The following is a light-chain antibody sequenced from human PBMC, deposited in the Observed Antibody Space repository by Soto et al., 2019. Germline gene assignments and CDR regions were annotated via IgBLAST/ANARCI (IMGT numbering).Light chain of an antibody. CDR1: QGISTY. J-gene: IGKJ5*01. CDR3: QQLAGFPIT. Sequence: IQVTQSPSSLSASVGDRVTITFRASQGISTYLAWYQQKPGKAPNLLIYTASTLQTGVPSRFSGSAFGTEFTLTISSLQPEDFATYYCQQLAGFPITFGQGTRLEI. CDR2: TAS. V-gene: IGKV1-9*01.